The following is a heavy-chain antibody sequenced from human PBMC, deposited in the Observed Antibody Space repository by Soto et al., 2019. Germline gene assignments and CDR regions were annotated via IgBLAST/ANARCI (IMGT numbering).Heavy chain of an antibody. D-gene: IGHD1-1*01. Sequence: EVQLVESGGGLVQPGESLRLSCAVSGFTFSTYWMHWVRQVPGKGLVWVSRINVDGSYIDYADSVKGRFAISRDNAENTLYLQMNNVRAEDTAVYYCVRGSSPWNGIDYWGQGTLVTVSS. CDR2: INVDGSYI. CDR3: VRGSSPWNGIDY. CDR1: GFTFSTYW. J-gene: IGHJ4*02. V-gene: IGHV3-74*01.